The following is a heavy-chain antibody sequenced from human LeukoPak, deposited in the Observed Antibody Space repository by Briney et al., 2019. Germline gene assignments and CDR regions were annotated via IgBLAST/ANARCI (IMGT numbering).Heavy chain of an antibody. Sequence: GGSLRLSCAASGFTFSTYAMSWVRQAPGKGLEWVSVISGSGVTTYYADSVRGRFTISRDNSKNTLYLQMNSLRGDDTAVYYCAKVRVGATIDDWGQGTLVTVSS. CDR1: GFTFSTYA. J-gene: IGHJ4*02. V-gene: IGHV3-23*01. CDR2: ISGSGVTT. D-gene: IGHD1-26*01. CDR3: AKVRVGATIDD.